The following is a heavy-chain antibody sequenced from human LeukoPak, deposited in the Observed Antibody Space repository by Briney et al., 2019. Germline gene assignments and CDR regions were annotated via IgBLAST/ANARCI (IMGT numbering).Heavy chain of an antibody. J-gene: IGHJ4*02. CDR1: GFTFDDYA. CDR3: ATTRAAQSWSFVFDY. D-gene: IGHD3-3*01. Sequence: PGRSLRLSCAASGFTFDDYAMHWVRQAPGKGLEWVSGISWNSGSIGYADPVKGRFTISRDNAKNSLYLQMNSLRAEDTALYYCATTRAAQSWSFVFDYWGQGTLVTVSS. V-gene: IGHV3-9*01. CDR2: ISWNSGSI.